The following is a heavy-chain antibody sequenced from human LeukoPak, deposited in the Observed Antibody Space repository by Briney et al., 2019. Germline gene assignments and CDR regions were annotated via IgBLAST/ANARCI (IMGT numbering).Heavy chain of an antibody. J-gene: IGHJ4*02. V-gene: IGHV1-46*01. D-gene: IGHD4-17*01. CDR2: INPSGGST. CDR1: GYAFTNYY. Sequence: GASVKVSCKASGYAFTNYYMHWVRQAPGQGLEWMGIINPSGGSTSYAQKFQGRVTMTRDTSTSTVYMELSSPRSEDTAVYYCARMTSPPYGDYLGYWGQGTLVTVSS. CDR3: ARMTSPPYGDYLGY.